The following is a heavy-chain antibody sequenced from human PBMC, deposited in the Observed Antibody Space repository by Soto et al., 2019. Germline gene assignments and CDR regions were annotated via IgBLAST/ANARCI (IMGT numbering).Heavy chain of an antibody. Sequence: ASVKVSCKASGYTFTSYAMHWVRQAPGQRLEWMGWINAGNGNTKYSQKFQGRVTITRDTSASTAYMELSSLRSEDTAVYYCARAVAYSGVVITSNWFDTWGQGTLVTVSS. CDR1: GYTFTSYA. CDR2: INAGNGNT. D-gene: IGHD3-3*01. V-gene: IGHV1-3*01. J-gene: IGHJ5*02. CDR3: ARAVAYSGVVITSNWFDT.